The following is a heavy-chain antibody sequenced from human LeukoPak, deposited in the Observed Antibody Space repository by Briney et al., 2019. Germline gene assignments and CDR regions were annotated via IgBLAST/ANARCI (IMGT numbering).Heavy chain of an antibody. CDR3: ASGTNPDAFDI. CDR1: GGSINSYY. V-gene: IGHV4-59*01. CDR2: IYYSGST. J-gene: IGHJ3*02. D-gene: IGHD1-26*01. Sequence: SETLSLTCTVSGGSINSYYWSWIRQPPGKGLEWIGYIYYSGSTNYNPSLKGRVTISVDTSKNQFSLKLSSVTAADTAVYYCASGTNPDAFDIWGQGTMVTVSS.